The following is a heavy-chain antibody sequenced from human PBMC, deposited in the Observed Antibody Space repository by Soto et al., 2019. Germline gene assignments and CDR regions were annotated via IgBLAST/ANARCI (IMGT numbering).Heavy chain of an antibody. CDR1: AGSISFGHYH. J-gene: IGHJ6*02. CDR3: AREVEGGDSDYYGLVV. CDR2: VHYSGSV. Sequence: SETLSLTCTVSAGSISFGHYHLSCIRQPPGKGLEWIGYVHYSGSVLYNPSLQSRVSISVDTSKNQFSLKLSSVTAADTAVYFCAREVEGGDSDYYGLVVWGQGTTDTVSS. V-gene: IGHV4-30-4*01. D-gene: IGHD2-21*02.